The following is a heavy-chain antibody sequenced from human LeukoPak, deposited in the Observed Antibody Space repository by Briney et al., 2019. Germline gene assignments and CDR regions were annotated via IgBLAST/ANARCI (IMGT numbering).Heavy chain of an antibody. CDR1: GGSISSYY. Sequence: ETLSLTCTVSGGSISSYYWSWIRQPPGKGLEWIGYIYYSGSTNYNPSLKSRVTISVDKSKNQFSLKLSSVTAADTAVYYCARGGTHDSSGYYRSEVKFDYWGQGTLVTVPS. V-gene: IGHV4-59*12. CDR2: IYYSGST. J-gene: IGHJ4*02. CDR3: ARGGTHDSSGYYRSEVKFDY. D-gene: IGHD3-22*01.